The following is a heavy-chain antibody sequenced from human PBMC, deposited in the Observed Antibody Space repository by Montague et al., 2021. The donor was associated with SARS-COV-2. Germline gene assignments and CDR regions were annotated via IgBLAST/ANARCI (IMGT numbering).Heavy chain of an antibody. CDR3: ARADGWNWFDP. Sequence: SETLSLTCTISGGSISTNYWIWIRQSPGKGLEWIGYIYYRGTTNYNPSLKSQINFSVYTSKNKFSLKLISVTAADTAVYFCARADGWNWFDPWGQGVLVTVSS. J-gene: IGHJ5*02. D-gene: IGHD5-24*01. V-gene: IGHV4-59*01. CDR2: IYYRGTT. CDR1: GGSISTNY.